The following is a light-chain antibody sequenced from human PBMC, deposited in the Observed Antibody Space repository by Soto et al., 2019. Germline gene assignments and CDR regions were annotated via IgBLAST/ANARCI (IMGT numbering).Light chain of an antibody. CDR1: QSVSSY. V-gene: IGKV3-11*01. CDR2: DAS. J-gene: IGKJ3*01. Sequence: EIVLTQSPATLSLSPGERATLSCRASQSVSSYLAWYQQKPGQAPRLLIYDASNRATGIPARFSGSGSGTDFTLTISSLEPEDFAVYYSQQRSSWPHTFGPGTKVDVK. CDR3: QQRSSWPHT.